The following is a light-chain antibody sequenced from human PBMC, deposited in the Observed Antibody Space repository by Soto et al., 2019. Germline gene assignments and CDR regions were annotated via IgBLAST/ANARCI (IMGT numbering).Light chain of an antibody. Sequence: PGEIAPLSSRASQSVSSSFLAWYQQKPGQAPRLLIYGASNRATGIPDRFSGSGSGTDFTLTISRLEPEDFAVYYCQQYGSSGTFGQGTKVDI. V-gene: IGKV3-20*01. CDR1: QSVSSSF. CDR2: GAS. CDR3: QQYGSSGT. J-gene: IGKJ1*01.